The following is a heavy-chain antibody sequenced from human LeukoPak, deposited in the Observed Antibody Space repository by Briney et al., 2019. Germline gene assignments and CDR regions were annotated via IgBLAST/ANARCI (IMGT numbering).Heavy chain of an antibody. Sequence: GGSLRLSCVASGCTFSTSWMNWVRQAPGKGLEWVANIKGDGSVQSYVDSVKGRFTISRDNAKNSLFLQMNSLRAEDTAVYYCARGYDILTGYYLREPNFDYWGQGTPVTVSS. D-gene: IGHD3-9*01. CDR2: IKGDGSVQ. CDR1: GCTFSTSW. J-gene: IGHJ4*02. V-gene: IGHV3-7*04. CDR3: ARGYDILTGYYLREPNFDY.